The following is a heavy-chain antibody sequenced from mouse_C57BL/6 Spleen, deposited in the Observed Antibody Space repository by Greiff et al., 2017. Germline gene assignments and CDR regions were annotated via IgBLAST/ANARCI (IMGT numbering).Heavy chain of an antibody. V-gene: IGHV1-20*01. CDR1: GYSFTGYF. CDR3: ARCLDGYYEGYYAMDY. Sequence: EVQLVESGPELVKPGDSVKISCKASGYSFTGYFMNWVMQSHGKSLEWIGRINPYNGDTFYNQKFKGKATLTVDKSSSTAHMELRSLTSEDSAVYYCARCLDGYYEGYYAMDYWGQGTSVTVSS. CDR2: INPYNGDT. J-gene: IGHJ4*01. D-gene: IGHD2-3*01.